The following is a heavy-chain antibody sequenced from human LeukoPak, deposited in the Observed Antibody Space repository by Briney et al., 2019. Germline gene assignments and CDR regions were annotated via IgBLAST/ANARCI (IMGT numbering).Heavy chain of an antibody. J-gene: IGHJ4*02. CDR3: SKRGVVVRVILVGFHKAAYYFDS. CDR1: GIALSNYG. Sequence: GGSLRLSCAVSGIALSNYGMTWVRQAPGKGLEWVAGISDSGGRTNYADSVKGRFTISRDNPKNTLYLQMNSLRAEDTDVYFCSKRGVVVRVILVGFHKAAYYFDSWGQGALVTVSS. V-gene: IGHV3-23*01. D-gene: IGHD3-10*01. CDR2: ISDSGGRT.